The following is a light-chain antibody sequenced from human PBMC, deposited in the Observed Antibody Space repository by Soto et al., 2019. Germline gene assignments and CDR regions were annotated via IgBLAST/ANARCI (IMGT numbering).Light chain of an antibody. CDR1: TSDVGGYNS. Sequence: QSALTQPASVSGSPGQSITVSCTGTTSDVGGYNSVSWYQHHPGKAPKLIIYEVRKRPSGISSRFSGPQSGNTASLSISGLQAEDEADYYCSSYTTSTTYVFGTGTKVTVL. CDR2: EVR. V-gene: IGLV2-14*01. J-gene: IGLJ1*01. CDR3: SSYTTSTTYV.